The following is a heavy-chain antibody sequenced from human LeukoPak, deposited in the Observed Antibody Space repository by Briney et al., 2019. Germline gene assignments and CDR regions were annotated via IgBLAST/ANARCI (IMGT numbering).Heavy chain of an antibody. CDR1: GFTFSSYR. CDR2: INRDGSDT. CDR3: ARRYYYDTSGYYGFFN. J-gene: IGHJ4*02. V-gene: IGHV3-74*01. D-gene: IGHD3-22*01. Sequence: GGSLRLSCAASGFTFSSYRMHWVRHAPGKGLVWVSRINRDGSDTNYADSVKGRSTISRDNAKNTLYLQMNSLRAEDTAVYYCARRYYYDTSGYYGFFNWGQGTLVTVSS.